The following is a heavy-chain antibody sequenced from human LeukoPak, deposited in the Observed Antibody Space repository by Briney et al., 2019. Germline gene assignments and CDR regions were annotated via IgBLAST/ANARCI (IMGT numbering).Heavy chain of an antibody. CDR1: GLAFSLYA. D-gene: IGHD6-13*01. V-gene: IGHV3-23*03. J-gene: IGHJ5*02. Sequence: GGSLRLSCAASGLAFSLYAMTWVRQAPEKGLEWVSGISGSVGSTGSAANTYYADSVKGRFTISRDNSKNTLYLHMNILTAEDTAVYYCAKAPWPGAVAGSQRGNWIDPWGQGTLVTVSS. CDR3: AKAPWPGAVAGSQRGNWIDP. CDR2: ISGSVGST.